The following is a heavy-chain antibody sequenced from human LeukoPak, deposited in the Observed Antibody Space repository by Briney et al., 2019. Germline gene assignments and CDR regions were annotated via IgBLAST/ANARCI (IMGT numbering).Heavy chain of an antibody. CDR1: GFTFSTYE. CDR2: ISYSGSTI. CDR3: ARAPPLQPDIVVVTSRLDT. Sequence: GGSLRLSCAASGFTFSTYEMNWVRQAPGKGLEWVSYISYSGSTIYYADSVKGRFTIPRDNSKNTLYLQMNSLRAEDTAVYYCARAPPLQPDIVVVTSRLDTWGQGTLVTVSS. D-gene: IGHD2-21*02. J-gene: IGHJ5*02. V-gene: IGHV3-48*03.